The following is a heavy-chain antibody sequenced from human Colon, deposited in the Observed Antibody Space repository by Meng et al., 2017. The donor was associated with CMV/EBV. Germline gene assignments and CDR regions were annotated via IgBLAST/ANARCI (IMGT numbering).Heavy chain of an antibody. J-gene: IGHJ5*02. Sequence: GESLKISCAASGFTLSGYAMHWVRQAPGKGLEWVAAISYVGTTTYYADSVKGRFTISRDNSKNALYLQMNNLRPEDTAVYYCARGYRGGLGWFDPWGQGTLVTVSS. CDR2: ISYVGTTT. V-gene: IGHV3-30-3*01. D-gene: IGHD3-10*01. CDR1: GFTLSGYA. CDR3: ARGYRGGLGWFDP.